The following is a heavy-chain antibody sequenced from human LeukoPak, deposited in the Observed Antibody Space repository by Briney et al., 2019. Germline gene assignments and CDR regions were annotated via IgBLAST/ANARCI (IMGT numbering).Heavy chain of an antibody. CDR1: GGSISSYY. CDR3: ARGYYDILTGYSPIDY. Sequence: SETLSLTCTVSGGSISSYYWSWIRQPAGKGLEWIGRIYTSGSTNYNPSLKSRVTISVDTSKNQFSLKLSSVTAADTAVYYCARGYYDILTGYSPIDYWGQGTLVTVSS. CDR2: IYTSGST. J-gene: IGHJ4*02. V-gene: IGHV4-4*07. D-gene: IGHD3-9*01.